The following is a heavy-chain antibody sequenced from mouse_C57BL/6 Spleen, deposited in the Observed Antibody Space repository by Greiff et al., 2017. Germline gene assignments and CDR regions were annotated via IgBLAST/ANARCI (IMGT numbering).Heavy chain of an antibody. CDR3: ARENYGSSYGAMDY. CDR1: GISITTGNYR. D-gene: IGHD1-1*01. Sequence: EVMLVESGPGLVKPSQTVFLTCTVTGISITTGNYRWSWIRQFPGNKLEWIGYIYYSGTITYNPSLTSRTTITRDTPKNQFFLEMNSLTAEDTATYYCARENYGSSYGAMDYWGQGTSVTVSS. CDR2: IYYSGTI. V-gene: IGHV3-5*01. J-gene: IGHJ4*01.